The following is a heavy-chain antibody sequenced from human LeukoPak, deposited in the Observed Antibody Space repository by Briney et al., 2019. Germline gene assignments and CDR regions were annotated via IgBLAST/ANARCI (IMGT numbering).Heavy chain of an antibody. CDR3: ARHTIFGVVTPYYFDY. J-gene: IGHJ4*01. CDR2: INHSGST. D-gene: IGHD3-3*01. V-gene: IGHV4-34*01. Sequence: SETLSLTCAVYGGSFSGYYWSWIRQPPGKGLEWIGEINHSGSTNYNPSLKSRVTISVDTSKNQFSLKLSSVTAADTAVYYCARHTIFGVVTPYYFDYWGHGTLVTVSS. CDR1: GGSFSGYY.